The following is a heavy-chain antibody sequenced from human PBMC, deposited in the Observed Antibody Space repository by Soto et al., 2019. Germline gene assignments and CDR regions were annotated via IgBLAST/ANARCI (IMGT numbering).Heavy chain of an antibody. D-gene: IGHD3-10*01. V-gene: IGHV4-39*01. CDR2: IYYSGST. CDR1: GGSISSSSYY. CDR3: ARHPQRGGSGSYYTWYYYYYYMDV. J-gene: IGHJ6*03. Sequence: SETLSLTCTVSGGSISSSSYYWGWIRQPPGKGLEWIGSIYYSGSTYYNPSLKSRVTISVDTSKNQFSLKLSSVTAADTAVYYCARHPQRGGSGSYYTWYYYYYYMDVWGKGTTVTVSS.